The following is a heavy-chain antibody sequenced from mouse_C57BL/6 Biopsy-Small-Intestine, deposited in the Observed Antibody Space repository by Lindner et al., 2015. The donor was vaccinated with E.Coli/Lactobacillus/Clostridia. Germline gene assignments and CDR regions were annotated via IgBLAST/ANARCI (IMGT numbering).Heavy chain of an antibody. J-gene: IGHJ3*01. Sequence: VQLQESGPELVKPGASVKMSCKASGYSFTGYNMHWVKQSHGKSLEWIGYIDPYNGATSYNQKFKGKATLTVDKFSSTAYMQLNSLTSEDSAVYYCARNSNYAWFAYWGQGTLVTVSA. CDR1: GYSFTGYN. V-gene: IGHV1S135*01. CDR3: ARNSNYAWFAY. CDR2: IDPYNGAT. D-gene: IGHD2-5*01.